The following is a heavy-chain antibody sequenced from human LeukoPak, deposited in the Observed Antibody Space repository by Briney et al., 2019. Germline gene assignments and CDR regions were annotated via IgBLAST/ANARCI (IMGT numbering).Heavy chain of an antibody. V-gene: IGHV1-69*04. D-gene: IGHD6-19*01. CDR3: ARGLAVAATINFDS. J-gene: IGHJ4*02. Sequence: SVMVSCKASGGTFSSFDVSLVRQAPGQGLEWMGRIIPILGITNYAQKYQGRVRMTADRSTSTAYMELSSLRSVDTAVYYCARGLAVAATINFDSWGQGTLVTVSS. CDR2: IIPILGIT. CDR1: GGTFSSFD.